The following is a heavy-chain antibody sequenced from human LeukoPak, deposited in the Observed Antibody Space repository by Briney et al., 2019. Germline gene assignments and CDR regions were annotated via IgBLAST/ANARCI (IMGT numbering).Heavy chain of an antibody. Sequence: LPGGSLRLSCAASGFTFSTYAMNWVRQAPGKGLEWVSTISGSGGGTYYADSVKGRFTVSRDNSKNKLYLQMNSLRAGDTAVYYCAKDSIAVAGSFDYWGQGTLVSVSS. V-gene: IGHV3-23*01. CDR3: AKDSIAVAGSFDY. J-gene: IGHJ4*02. D-gene: IGHD6-19*01. CDR2: ISGSGGGT. CDR1: GFTFSTYA.